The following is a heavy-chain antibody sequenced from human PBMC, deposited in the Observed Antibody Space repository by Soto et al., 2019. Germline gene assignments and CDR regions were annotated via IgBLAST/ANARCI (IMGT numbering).Heavy chain of an antibody. CDR1: GFTFDDYA. J-gene: IGHJ4*02. D-gene: IGHD6-19*01. V-gene: IGHV3-9*01. CDR2: LSWNSGTI. Sequence: EVQLVESGGGLVQPGKSLRLSCAASGFTFDDYAMHWVRQVPGKGLEWVSGLSWNSGTIDYADSVKGRFTISRDNAKNSLHLQMNRPKPEDTAFYYCAKAESSGWYYSLDYWGQGTLVTVSS. CDR3: AKAESSGWYYSLDY.